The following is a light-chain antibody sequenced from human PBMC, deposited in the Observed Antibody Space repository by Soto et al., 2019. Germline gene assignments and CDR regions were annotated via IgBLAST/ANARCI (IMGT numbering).Light chain of an antibody. V-gene: IGLV6-57*04. CDR2: EDN. CDR1: SGSIASNY. J-gene: IGLJ2*01. CDR3: QSYDSSNVI. Sequence: NFLLTQPNSVSESPGKTVTISCTRSSGSIASNYVQWYQQRPGSAPTTVIYEDNQRPSGVPDRFSGSIDSSSNSASLIISGLKTEDEADYYCQSYDSSNVIFGGGTKVTVL.